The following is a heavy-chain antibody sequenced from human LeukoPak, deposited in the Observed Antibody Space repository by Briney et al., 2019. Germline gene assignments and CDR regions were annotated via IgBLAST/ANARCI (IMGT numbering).Heavy chain of an antibody. CDR1: GGTFSSYA. CDR2: IIPIFGTA. Sequence: SVTVSCQASGGTFSSYAISWVRQAPGQGLEWMGGIIPIFGTANYAQKFQGRVTITTVESTSTAYMELSSLRSEDTAVYYCTQTYYYDSSGYYYFDYWGQGTLVTVSS. J-gene: IGHJ4*02. V-gene: IGHV1-69*05. D-gene: IGHD3-22*01. CDR3: TQTYYYDSSGYYYFDY.